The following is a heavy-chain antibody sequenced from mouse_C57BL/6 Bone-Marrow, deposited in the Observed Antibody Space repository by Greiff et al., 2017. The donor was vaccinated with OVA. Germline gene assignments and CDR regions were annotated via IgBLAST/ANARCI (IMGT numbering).Heavy chain of an antibody. Sequence: VQLKESGPVLVKPGASVKMSCKASGYTFTDYYMNWVKQSHGKSLEWIGVINPYNGGTSYNQKFKGKATLTVDKSSSTAYMELNSLTSEDSAVYYCARYSSGSDYWGQGTTLTVSS. D-gene: IGHD3-2*02. CDR1: GYTFTDYY. J-gene: IGHJ2*01. V-gene: IGHV1-19*01. CDR2: INPYNGGT. CDR3: ARYSSGSDY.